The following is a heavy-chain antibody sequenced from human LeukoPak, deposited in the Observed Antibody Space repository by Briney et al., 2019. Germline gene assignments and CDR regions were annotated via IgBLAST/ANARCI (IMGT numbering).Heavy chain of an antibody. Sequence: GGSLRLSCVASGFTFSPYNMHWVRQAPGKGLEWVSAISASSTYIYYADSVKGRFTVSRDNARDSLYLQMNSLRAEDQAVFYCAGFYLHDSSGFYYWGQGNLVTVSS. CDR3: AGFYLHDSSGFYY. D-gene: IGHD3-22*01. J-gene: IGHJ4*02. CDR2: ISASSTYI. V-gene: IGHV3-21*01. CDR1: GFTFSPYN.